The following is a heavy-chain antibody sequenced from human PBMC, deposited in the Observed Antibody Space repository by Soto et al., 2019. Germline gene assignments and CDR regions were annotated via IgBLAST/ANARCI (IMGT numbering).Heavy chain of an antibody. CDR2: IVVGSGNT. J-gene: IGHJ3*02. D-gene: IGHD3-16*01. CDR3: AAERPGGPHGAFDI. CDR1: GFTFTSSA. Sequence: ASVKVSCKASGFTFTSSAVQWVRQARGQRLEWIGWIVVGSGNTNYAQKFQERVTITRDMSTSTAYMELSSLRSEDTAVYYCAAERPGGPHGAFDIWGKGKRVTVS. V-gene: IGHV1-58*01.